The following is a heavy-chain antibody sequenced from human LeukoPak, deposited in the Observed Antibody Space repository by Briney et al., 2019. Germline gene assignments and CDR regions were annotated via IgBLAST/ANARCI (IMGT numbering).Heavy chain of an antibody. D-gene: IGHD3-3*01. CDR3: AKVSVSRRSGYYSYYYYYMDV. J-gene: IGHJ6*03. CDR1: GFTFSDFW. Sequence: GGSLRLSCTASGFTFSDFWMSWVRQAPGKGLEWVADINQDETEKYYVDSMSGRFTISRDNAENSLYLQMNSLRTDDTALYYCAKVSVSRRSGYYSYYYYYMDVWGKGTTVTVSS. CDR2: INQDETEK. V-gene: IGHV3-7*03.